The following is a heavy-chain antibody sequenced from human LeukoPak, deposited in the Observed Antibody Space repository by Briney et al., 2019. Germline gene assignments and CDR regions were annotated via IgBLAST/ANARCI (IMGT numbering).Heavy chain of an antibody. CDR1: GDSVSSDRAA. Sequence: SQTLSLTCAISGDSVSSDRAAWNWISQSTSRGLEWLGRTYYRSKWYNDYAASVKSRITNNADKSKNQFSLQLSSVTPEDTAVYYCARDWYGDYFDYWGQGSLVTVSS. CDR3: ARDWYGDYFDY. J-gene: IGHJ4*02. V-gene: IGHV6-1*01. D-gene: IGHD6-13*01. CDR2: TYYRSKWYN.